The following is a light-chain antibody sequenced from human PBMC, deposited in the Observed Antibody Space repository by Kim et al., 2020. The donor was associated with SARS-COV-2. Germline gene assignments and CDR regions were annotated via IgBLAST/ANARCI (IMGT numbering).Light chain of an antibody. J-gene: IGLJ2*01. Sequence: PGGTVTLTCTYSTGGVTSGYYTSWIQEKPGQAPRAMIYSTSNKDSWTPARFSGSLLGGKAALTLSGVQPEDEAEYYCLLYYGGGRVYGGGTQLTVL. V-gene: IGLV7-43*01. CDR2: STS. CDR3: LLYYGGGRV. CDR1: TGGVTSGYY.